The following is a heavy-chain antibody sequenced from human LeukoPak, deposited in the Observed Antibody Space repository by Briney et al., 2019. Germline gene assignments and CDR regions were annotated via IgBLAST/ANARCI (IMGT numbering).Heavy chain of an antibody. D-gene: IGHD3-9*01. CDR3: ARDRQLRYFDWLPHPGPGHDAFDI. J-gene: IGHJ3*02. Sequence: GGSLRLSCAASGLTFSSYGMHWVGQAPGKGLEWVAVIWYDGSNKYYADSVKGRFTISRDNSKNTLYLQMNSLRAEDTAVYYCARDRQLRYFDWLPHPGPGHDAFDIWGQGTMVTVSS. CDR1: GLTFSSYG. CDR2: IWYDGSNK. V-gene: IGHV3-33*01.